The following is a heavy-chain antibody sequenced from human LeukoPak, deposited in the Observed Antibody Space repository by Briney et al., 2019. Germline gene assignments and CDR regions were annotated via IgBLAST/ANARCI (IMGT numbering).Heavy chain of an antibody. J-gene: IGHJ4*02. V-gene: IGHV1-69*06. CDR1: VGTLSRSA. CDR2: IIPIFGTA. CDR3: AREDYGDRLFGY. Sequence: GSSVKVSCKASVGTLSRSAICWVRQAPGQGREWMGGIIPIFGTANYAQKFQGRVTITPDKSTSTAYREVSSQRSEHTTMYYCAREDYGDRLFGYWGQGTLVTASS. D-gene: IGHD4-17*01.